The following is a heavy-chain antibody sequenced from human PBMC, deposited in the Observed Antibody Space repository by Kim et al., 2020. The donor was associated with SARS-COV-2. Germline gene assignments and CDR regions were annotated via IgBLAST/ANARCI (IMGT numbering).Heavy chain of an antibody. Sequence: GGSLRLSCAASGFTFSNAWMSWVRQAPGKGLEWVGRIKSKTDGGTTDYAAPVKGRFTISRDDSKNTLYLQMNSLKTEDTAVYYCTTNSGSYAAAFDIWGQGTMVTVSS. CDR1: GFTFSNAW. J-gene: IGHJ3*02. CDR3: TTNSGSYAAAFDI. CDR2: IKSKTDGGTT. V-gene: IGHV3-15*01. D-gene: IGHD1-26*01.